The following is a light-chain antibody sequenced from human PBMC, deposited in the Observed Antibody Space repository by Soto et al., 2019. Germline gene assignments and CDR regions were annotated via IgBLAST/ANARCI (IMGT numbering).Light chain of an antibody. CDR1: SSDVGGYKY. CDR3: SSYAGGNNYV. J-gene: IGLJ1*01. V-gene: IGLV2-8*01. CDR2: AVS. Sequence: QSVLTQPPSASGSPGQSVTISCTGTSSDVGGYKYVSWYQQYPGKAPKLMIYAVSKRPSGVPDRFSGSKSGNTASLTVSGLQAEDEADYYCSSYAGGNNYVFGTGTKLTVL.